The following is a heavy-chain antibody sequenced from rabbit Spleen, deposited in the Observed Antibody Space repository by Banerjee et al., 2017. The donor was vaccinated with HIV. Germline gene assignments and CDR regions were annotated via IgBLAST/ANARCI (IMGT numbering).Heavy chain of an antibody. J-gene: IGHJ6*01. V-gene: IGHV1S45*01. CDR3: ARDTSSSFSSYGMDL. CDR2: IDAGSSGFT. D-gene: IGHD1-1*01. Sequence: QEQLVEYGGGLVQPEGSLTLTCTASGFSFSSRYYMCWVRQAPGKGLEWSACIDAGSSGFTYFATWAQGRFTISKISSTTVTLQMTRLTAADTATYFCARDTSSSFSSYGMDLWGQGTLVTVS. CDR1: GFSFSSRYY.